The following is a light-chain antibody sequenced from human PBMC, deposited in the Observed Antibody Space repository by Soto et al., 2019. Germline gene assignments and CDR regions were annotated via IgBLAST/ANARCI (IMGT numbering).Light chain of an antibody. Sequence: GSSQSPVTLSLCPAEGATLSCRASQSVTSSYLAWYQQKPGQAPRLLIYGASSRATGIPARFSGTGSGTEFTPTISSLQPDDFATYYCQQYNSYPLTFGGGTKVDIK. CDR2: GAS. J-gene: IGKJ4*01. V-gene: IGKV3-20*01. CDR1: QSVTSSY. CDR3: QQYNSYPLT.